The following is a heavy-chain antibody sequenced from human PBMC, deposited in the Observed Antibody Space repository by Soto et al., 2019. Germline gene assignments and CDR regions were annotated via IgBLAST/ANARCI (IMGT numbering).Heavy chain of an antibody. J-gene: IGHJ4*02. CDR1: GFTFSNYY. D-gene: IGHD6-19*01. Sequence: GGSLRLSCGASGFTFSNYYMSWIRQAPGKGLEWVSYISSTGRTIYYADSVKGRFTVSRDNAQNSLSLKLNSLRVEDTAVYYCARSYSSGWEFDYWGQGTQVTVSS. V-gene: IGHV3-11*01. CDR2: ISSTGRTI. CDR3: ARSYSSGWEFDY.